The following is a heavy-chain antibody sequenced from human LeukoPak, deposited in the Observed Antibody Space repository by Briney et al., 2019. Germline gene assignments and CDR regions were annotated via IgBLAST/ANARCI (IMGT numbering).Heavy chain of an antibody. Sequence: QPGGSLRLSCAASGFTVSSNFMSWVRQAPGKGLDWVSLIYNDGTTYYADSVKGRFTISRDNSKNTLYLQMNSLRAEDTAVYYCARAGFGFGELYSDDAFDIWGQGTMVTVSS. CDR1: GFTVSSNF. V-gene: IGHV3-53*01. D-gene: IGHD3-10*01. CDR2: IYNDGTT. CDR3: ARAGFGFGELYSDDAFDI. J-gene: IGHJ3*02.